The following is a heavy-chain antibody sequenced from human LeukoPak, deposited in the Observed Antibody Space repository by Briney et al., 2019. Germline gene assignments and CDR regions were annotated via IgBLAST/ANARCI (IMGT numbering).Heavy chain of an antibody. V-gene: IGHV4-39*07. CDR3: AIAYCGGDCQSGPVGYFDL. CDR2: IYYSGST. Sequence: PSETLSLTCTVSGGSISSSSYYWGWIRQPPGKGLEWIGSIYYSGSTYYNPSLKSRVTISLDKSENQFSLNLDSVTAADTALYYCAIAYCGGDCQSGPVGYFDLWSRGTLVTVSS. J-gene: IGHJ2*01. CDR1: GGSISSSSYY. D-gene: IGHD2-21*02.